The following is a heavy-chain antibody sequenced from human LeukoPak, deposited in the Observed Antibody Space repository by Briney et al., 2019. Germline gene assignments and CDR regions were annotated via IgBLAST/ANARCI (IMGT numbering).Heavy chain of an antibody. V-gene: IGHV3-21*01. CDR1: GFTFSSYW. J-gene: IGHJ6*03. CDR2: ISSSSSYI. CDR3: TRTDYSSGWNANYYYYYMDV. D-gene: IGHD6-19*01. Sequence: PGGSLRLSCAASGFTFSSYWMSWVRQAPGKGLEWVSSISSSSSYIYYADSVKGRFTISRDNSENTLYLQMNSLRAEDTAVYYCTRTDYSSGWNANYYYYYMDVWGKGTTVTVSS.